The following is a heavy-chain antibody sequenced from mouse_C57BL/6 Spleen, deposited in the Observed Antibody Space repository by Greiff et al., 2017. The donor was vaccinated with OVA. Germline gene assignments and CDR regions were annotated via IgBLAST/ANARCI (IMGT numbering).Heavy chain of an antibody. V-gene: IGHV1-82*01. J-gene: IGHJ4*01. D-gene: IGHD1-1*01. CDR1: GYAFSSSW. CDR2: IYPGDGDT. CDR3: ARLPPSYHYAMDY. Sequence: ESGPELVKPGASVKISCKASGYAFSSSWMNWVKQRPGKGLEWIGRIYPGDGDTNYNGKFKGKATLTADKSSSTAYMQLSSLTSEDSAVYVCARLPPSYHYAMDYWGQGTSVTVSS.